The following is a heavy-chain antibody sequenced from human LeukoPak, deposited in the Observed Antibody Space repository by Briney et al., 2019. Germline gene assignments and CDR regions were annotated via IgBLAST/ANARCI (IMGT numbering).Heavy chain of an antibody. D-gene: IGHD6-19*01. V-gene: IGHV4-59*08. J-gene: IGHJ4*02. CDR1: GGPITNYY. CDR2: IYYSGST. CDR3: ARRIAVAGRTGWFFDY. Sequence: LETLSLTCTVSGGPITNYYWSWIRQPPGKGLEWIGNIYYSGSTNFNPSLKSRVTILVDTSENQFSLKLSSVTAADTAVYYCARRIAVAGRTGWFFDYWGQGTLVTVSS.